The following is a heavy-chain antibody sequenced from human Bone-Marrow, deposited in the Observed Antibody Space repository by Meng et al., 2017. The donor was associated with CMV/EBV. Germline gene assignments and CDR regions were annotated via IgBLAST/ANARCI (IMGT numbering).Heavy chain of an antibody. Sequence: SVSINSAAWKWIRQSPSRGLEWLGRTNYKSKLYNDYAVSVKSRISINLETSKNEFSLQLNTVTPEDTAVYYCARDPNTPGTYQFDRWGQGTVVTVSS. J-gene: IGHJ5*02. V-gene: IGHV6-1*01. CDR2: TNYKSKLYN. D-gene: IGHD1-7*01. CDR3: ARDPNTPGTYQFDR. CDR1: SVSINSAA.